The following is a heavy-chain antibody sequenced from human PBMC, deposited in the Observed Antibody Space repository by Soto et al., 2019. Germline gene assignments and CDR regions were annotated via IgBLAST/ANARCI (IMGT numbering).Heavy chain of an antibody. CDR2: ISHSGTV. J-gene: IGHJ4*02. D-gene: IGHD3-16*01. CDR3: ARDYDGFDY. V-gene: IGHV4-4*02. CDR1: SVSITSSNW. Sequence: QVRLQESGPGLVKPSETVSLTCDVSSVSITSSNWWTWVRQTPGKGLEWIGKISHSGTVNYNATLRSRVIISVDKPKNQLSLKLMSVTAADTAVYYCARDYDGFDYWGQGILVTVSS.